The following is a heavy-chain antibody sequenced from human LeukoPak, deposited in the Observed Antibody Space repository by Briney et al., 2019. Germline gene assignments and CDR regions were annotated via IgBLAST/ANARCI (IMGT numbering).Heavy chain of an antibody. CDR2: ISAYNGNT. V-gene: IGHV1-18*04. Sequence: ASVNVSCKASGYTFTGYYMHWVRQAPGQGLEWMGWISAYNGNTNYAQKLQGRVTMTTDTSTSTAYMELRSLRSDDTAVYYCARDGGYSFYYYYYMDVWGKGTTVTISS. D-gene: IGHD5-18*01. J-gene: IGHJ6*03. CDR1: GYTFTGYY. CDR3: ARDGGYSFYYYYYMDV.